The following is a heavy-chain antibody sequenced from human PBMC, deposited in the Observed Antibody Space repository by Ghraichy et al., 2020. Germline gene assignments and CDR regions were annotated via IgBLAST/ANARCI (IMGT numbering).Heavy chain of an antibody. D-gene: IGHD4-17*01. CDR2: IIPIFGTA. V-gene: IGHV1-69*13. Sequence: SVKVSCKASGGTFSSYAISWVRQAPGQGLEWMGGIIPIFGTANYAQKFQGRVTITADESTSTAYMELSSLRSEDTAVYYCARGSSSHGDYPNYYYYGMDVWGQGTTVTVSS. CDR1: GGTFSSYA. J-gene: IGHJ6*02. CDR3: ARGSSSHGDYPNYYYYGMDV.